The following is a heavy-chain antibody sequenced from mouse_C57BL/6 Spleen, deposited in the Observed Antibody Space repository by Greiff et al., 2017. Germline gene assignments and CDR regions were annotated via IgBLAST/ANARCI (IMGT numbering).Heavy chain of an antibody. V-gene: IGHV1-53*01. J-gene: IGHJ2*01. CDR3: ARSDDGYYDY. CDR2: INPSNGGT. CDR1: GYTFTSYW. Sequence: QVQLQQPGTELVQPGASVTLSCKASGYTFTSYWMHWVKQRPGQGLEWIGNINPSNGGTNYNEKFQSKATLTVAKSSSTPYMQLSSLTSEDSAVYYCARSDDGYYDYWGQGTTLTVSS. D-gene: IGHD2-3*01.